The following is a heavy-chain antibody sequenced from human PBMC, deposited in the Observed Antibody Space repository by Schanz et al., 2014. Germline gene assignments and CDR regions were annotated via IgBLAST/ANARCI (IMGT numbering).Heavy chain of an antibody. D-gene: IGHD5-12*01. CDR2: INTADTT. CDR3: AKDMNREATAPES. J-gene: IGHJ5*02. V-gene: IGHV3-23*04. CDR1: GFTLSSYA. Sequence: DVQLAESGGGLVQPGGSLRLSCAASGFTLSSYALSWVRQSPGKGLEWVSAINTADTTYYADSVKGRFTGSRDNSKNTVYLHMNSLRDEDTAVYDCAKDMNREATAPESWGQGTLVVVSS.